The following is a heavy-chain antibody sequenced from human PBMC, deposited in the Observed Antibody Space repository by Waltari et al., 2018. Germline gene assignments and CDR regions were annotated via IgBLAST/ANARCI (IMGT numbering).Heavy chain of an antibody. D-gene: IGHD6-19*01. V-gene: IGHV4-39*01. Sequence: QLQLQESGPGLVKPSETLSLTCTVSGGSISSSSYYWGWIRQPPGKGLEWIGSIYYSGSTHYNPSLKSRVTLAVDTSKNQFSLKLSSVTAADTAGYYCARHGYSSGWNPDPFDYWGQGTLVTVSS. CDR1: GGSISSSSYY. CDR2: IYYSGST. CDR3: ARHGYSSGWNPDPFDY. J-gene: IGHJ4*02.